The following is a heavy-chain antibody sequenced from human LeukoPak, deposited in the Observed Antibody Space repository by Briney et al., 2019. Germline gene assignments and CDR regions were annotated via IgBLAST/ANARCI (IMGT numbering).Heavy chain of an antibody. Sequence: SVKVSCKASGGTFSSYAISWVRQAPGQGLEWMGGIIPIFGTANYAQKFQGRVTITADESTSTAYMELSSLRSEDTAVYYCANTNYDILTGYYPYHWFDPWGQGTLVTVSS. V-gene: IGHV1-69*01. J-gene: IGHJ5*02. CDR1: GGTFSSYA. CDR3: ANTNYDILTGYYPYHWFDP. CDR2: IIPIFGTA. D-gene: IGHD3-9*01.